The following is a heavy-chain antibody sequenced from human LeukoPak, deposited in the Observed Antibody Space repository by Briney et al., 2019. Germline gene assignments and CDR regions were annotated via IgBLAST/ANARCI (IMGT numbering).Heavy chain of an antibody. D-gene: IGHD3-22*01. CDR1: GFTFSSYA. V-gene: IGHV3-23*01. Sequence: PGESLRLSCAASGFTFSSYAMSWVRQAPGKGLEWVSAISCSGGSTYYADSVKGRFTISRDNSKNTLYLQMNSLRAEDTAVYYCAKEPGGNYYDSSGYIDYWGQGTLVTVSS. CDR2: ISCSGGST. J-gene: IGHJ4*02. CDR3: AKEPGGNYYDSSGYIDY.